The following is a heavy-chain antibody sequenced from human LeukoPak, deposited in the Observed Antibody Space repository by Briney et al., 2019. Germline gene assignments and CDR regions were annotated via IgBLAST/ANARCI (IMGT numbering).Heavy chain of an antibody. Sequence: GGSLRLSCAASGFTFSNYAMSWVRQAPGKGLEWVSGISGSGHTTYYADSVKGRFTISRDNSKNTLDLQMNSLRAEDTAVYYCAKPVIWNSDITFYFDYWGQGTLVTVSS. V-gene: IGHV3-23*01. CDR1: GFTFSNYA. CDR2: ISGSGHTT. J-gene: IGHJ4*02. CDR3: AKPVIWNSDITFYFDY. D-gene: IGHD1-14*01.